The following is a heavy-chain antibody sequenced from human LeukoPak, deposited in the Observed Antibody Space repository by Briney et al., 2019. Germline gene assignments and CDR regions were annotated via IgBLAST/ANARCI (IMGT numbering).Heavy chain of an antibody. D-gene: IGHD2-15*01. CDR3: TTLSVAGRRADY. J-gene: IGHJ4*02. CDR2: IKSKSDGGTA. CDR1: GFTFSDYW. Sequence: PGGSLRLSCAASGFTFSDYWMSWVRQAPGKGLEWVGRIKSKSDGGTADYAAPVKGRFTISRDDSKNTLFLQMNTLKTEDTAVYHCTTLSVAGRRADYWGQGTLVTVSS. V-gene: IGHV3-15*01.